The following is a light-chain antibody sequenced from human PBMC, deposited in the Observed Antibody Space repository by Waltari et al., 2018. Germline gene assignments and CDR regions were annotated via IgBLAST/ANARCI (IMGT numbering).Light chain of an antibody. J-gene: IGKJ1*01. CDR3: QQYSGVPRT. CDR1: QCVSSW. CDR2: KAS. V-gene: IGKV1-5*03. Sequence: DIQMTQSTSSLSASVGDRVTITFWAIQCVSSWLSWYQQKPGKAPKDLIFKASTVQSVVPSRFSGSGSGTEFTLTINILHPEDFATYCCQQYSGVPRTFGQGSKVGIK.